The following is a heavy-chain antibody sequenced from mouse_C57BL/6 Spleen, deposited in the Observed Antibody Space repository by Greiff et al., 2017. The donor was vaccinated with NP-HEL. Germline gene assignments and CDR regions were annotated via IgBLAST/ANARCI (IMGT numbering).Heavy chain of an antibody. CDR3: ARTITTVVAGFDY. CDR1: GYTFTSYW. J-gene: IGHJ2*01. D-gene: IGHD1-1*01. Sequence: QVQLQQPRAELVRPGSSVKLSCKASGYTFTSYWMHWVKQRPIQGLEWIGNIDPSDSETHYNQKFKDKATLTVDKSSSTAYMQLSSLTSEDSAVYYCARTITTVVAGFDYWGQGTTLTVSS. CDR2: IDPSDSET. V-gene: IGHV1-52*01.